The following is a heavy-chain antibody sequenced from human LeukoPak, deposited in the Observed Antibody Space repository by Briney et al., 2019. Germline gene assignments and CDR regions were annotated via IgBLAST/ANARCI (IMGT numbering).Heavy chain of an antibody. CDR2: MSESGGST. CDR1: EFTFTNYA. J-gene: IGHJ3*02. CDR3: AKGNAGFDI. V-gene: IGHV3-23*01. D-gene: IGHD1-1*01. Sequence: PGGSLRLSCAASEFTFTNYAMSWVRQAPGKGLEWVSSMSESGGSTYYADSGKGRFTISRDNSKNTLYLQMNSLRVEDTAVYYCAKGNAGFDIWGQGTMVIVCS.